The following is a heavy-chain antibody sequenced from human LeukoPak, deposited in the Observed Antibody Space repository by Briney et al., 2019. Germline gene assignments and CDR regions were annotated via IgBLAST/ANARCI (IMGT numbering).Heavy chain of an antibody. V-gene: IGHV4-30-4*08. D-gene: IGHD5-12*01. J-gene: IGHJ4*02. Sequence: SETLSLTCTVSGGSISSGDYYWRWIRQPPGKGLEWIGYIYYSGSTYYNPSLKSRVTISVDTSKNQFSLKLSSVTAADTAVYYCARDGVYSGYDYTNWGQGTLVTVSS. CDR3: ARDGVYSGYDYTN. CDR1: GGSISSGDYY. CDR2: IYYSGST.